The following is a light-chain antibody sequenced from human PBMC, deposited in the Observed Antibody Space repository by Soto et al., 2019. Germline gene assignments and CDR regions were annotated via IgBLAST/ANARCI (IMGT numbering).Light chain of an antibody. CDR2: EVN. V-gene: IGLV2-14*01. CDR3: GSYTSTDTQFV. J-gene: IGLJ1*01. Sequence: SVLTQPPSVSAAPGQKVTISCTGTSTDVCGYNYVSWYQHHPGKGPKLIIYEVNNRPSGVSDRSSGSKPGNKASLTISNLEAADESDYYCGSYTSTDTQFVFGTGTKVTVL. CDR1: STDVCGYNY.